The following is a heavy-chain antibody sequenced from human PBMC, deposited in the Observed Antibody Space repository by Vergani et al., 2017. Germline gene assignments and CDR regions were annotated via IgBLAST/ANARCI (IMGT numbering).Heavy chain of an antibody. CDR3: ARGPYGDYEIDY. CDR2: IYYSGST. Sequence: QVQLQESGPGLVKPSETLSLTCTVSGGSISSYYWSWIRQPPGKGLEWIGYIYYSGSTNYNPSLKSRGTISVDTSKNQFSLKLSAVTAADTAVYYCARGPYGDYEIDYWGQGTLVTVSS. D-gene: IGHD4-17*01. CDR1: GGSISSYY. V-gene: IGHV4-59*01. J-gene: IGHJ4*02.